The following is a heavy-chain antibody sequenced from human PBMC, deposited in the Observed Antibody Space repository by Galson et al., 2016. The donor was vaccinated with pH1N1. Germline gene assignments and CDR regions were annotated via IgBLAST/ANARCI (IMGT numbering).Heavy chain of an antibody. CDR3: ARRRTIPVAGRRMRSYFDY. CDR2: GYFNGDT. J-gene: IGHJ4*01. Sequence: SETLSLTCTVSGGSISSSSYYWGWFRQPPGKGLEWIGDGYFNGDTYFNPSLKRRVTISVDTSKNHVSLRLSSLTAADTAVYYFARRRTIPVAGRRMRSYFDYWGHGTPVTVSS. V-gene: IGHV4-39*02. CDR1: GGSISSSSYY. D-gene: IGHD6-19*01.